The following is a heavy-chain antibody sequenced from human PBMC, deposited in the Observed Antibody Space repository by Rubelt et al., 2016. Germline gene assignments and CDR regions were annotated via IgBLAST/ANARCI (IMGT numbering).Heavy chain of an antibody. V-gene: IGHV1-24*01. CDR2: FDPEDGET. Sequence: QVQLVQSGAEVKKPGASVKVSCKVSGYTLTELSMHWVRQAPGKGLEWMGGFDPEDGETIYAQKFQGRVTMTEDTSTDNAYMERSSLRAEDTAVYYCATVDFNSGLYYFDYWGQGTLVTVSS. D-gene: IGHD2/OR15-2a*01. CDR3: ATVDFNSGLYYFDY. J-gene: IGHJ4*02. CDR1: GYTLTELS.